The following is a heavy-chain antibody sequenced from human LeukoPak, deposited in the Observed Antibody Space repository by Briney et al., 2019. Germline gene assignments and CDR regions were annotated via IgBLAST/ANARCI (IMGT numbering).Heavy chain of an antibody. Sequence: GGSLRLSCAASGFTFSSYGMHWVRQAPGKGLELVAVIWYDGSNKYYADSVKGRFTISRDNSKNTLYLQMNSLRAEDTAVYYCAKGTTTFGGAYYFDYWGQGTLVTVSS. D-gene: IGHD3-16*01. J-gene: IGHJ4*02. CDR1: GFTFSSYG. V-gene: IGHV3-33*06. CDR3: AKGTTTFGGAYYFDY. CDR2: IWYDGSNK.